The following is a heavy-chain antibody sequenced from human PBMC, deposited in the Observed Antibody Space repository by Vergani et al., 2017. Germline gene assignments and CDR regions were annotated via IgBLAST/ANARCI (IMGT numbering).Heavy chain of an antibody. Sequence: EVQLLESGGGLVQPGGSLRLSCAASGFTFSSYAMSWVRQAPGKGLEWIGYIFHAGPTKYNPSLQSRVSMYIDASNKQLSLKLRSVSAADTAIYYCVREGLPYFYMDVWGKGTAVTVS. J-gene: IGHJ6*03. CDR1: GFTFSSYA. CDR3: VREGLPYFYMDV. D-gene: IGHD2-21*01. CDR2: YIFHAGPT. V-gene: IGHV3-23*03.